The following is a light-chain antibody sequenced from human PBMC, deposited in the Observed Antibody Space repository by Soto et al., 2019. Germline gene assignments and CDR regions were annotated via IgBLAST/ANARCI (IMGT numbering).Light chain of an antibody. J-gene: IGLJ1*01. CDR3: SSYTSSSTLLYV. V-gene: IGLV2-14*01. Sequence: QSVLTQPASVSGSPGQSITISCTGTSSDVGGYNYVSWYQQHPGKAPKLMIYDVSNRPSGVSNRFSGSKSGNTASPTISGLQGEDEVDYYCSSYTSSSTLLYVFGTGTKVTVL. CDR2: DVS. CDR1: SSDVGGYNY.